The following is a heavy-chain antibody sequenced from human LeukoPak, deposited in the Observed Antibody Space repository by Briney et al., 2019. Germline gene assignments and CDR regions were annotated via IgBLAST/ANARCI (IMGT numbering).Heavy chain of an antibody. Sequence: SETLSLTCTVSGGSISSGGYYWSWIRQHPWKGLGRIGYIYYSGSTYYNPSLKSRVTISVDTSKNQFSLKLSSVTAADTAVYYCARLATLYYYYGMDVWGQGTTVTVSS. CDR1: GGSISSGGYY. J-gene: IGHJ6*02. CDR3: ARLATLYYYYGMDV. CDR2: IYYSGST. V-gene: IGHV4-31*03.